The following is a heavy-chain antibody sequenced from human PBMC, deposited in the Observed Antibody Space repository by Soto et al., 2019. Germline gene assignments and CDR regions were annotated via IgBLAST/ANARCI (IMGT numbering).Heavy chain of an antibody. Sequence: SETLSLTCAVSGGSISSSNWWSWVRQPPGKGLEWIGEIYHSGSTNYDPSLKSRVTISVDKSKNQFSLKLSSVTAADTAVYYCARDAKDFSSGWTYYYYYYGMDVWGQGTTVTVSS. CDR1: GGSISSSNW. V-gene: IGHV4-4*02. CDR3: ARDAKDFSSGWTYYYYYYGMDV. D-gene: IGHD6-19*01. J-gene: IGHJ6*02. CDR2: IYHSGST.